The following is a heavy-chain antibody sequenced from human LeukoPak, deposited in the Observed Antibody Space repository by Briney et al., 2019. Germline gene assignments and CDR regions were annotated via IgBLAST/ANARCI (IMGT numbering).Heavy chain of an antibody. CDR2: ISGSGGST. J-gene: IGHJ4*02. D-gene: IGHD3-3*01. CDR1: GFTFSSYA. CDR3: AKGLYYDFWSGYLAY. V-gene: IGHV3-23*01. Sequence: PGGSLRLSCAASGFTFSSYAMSWVRQAPGKGLEWVSAISGSGGSTYYADSVKGRFTTSRDNSKNTLYLQMNSLRAEDTAVYYCAKGLYYDFWSGYLAYWGQGTLVTVSS.